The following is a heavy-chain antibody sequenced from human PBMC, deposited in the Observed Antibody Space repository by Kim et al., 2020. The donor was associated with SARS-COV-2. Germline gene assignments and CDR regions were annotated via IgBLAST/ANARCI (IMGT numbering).Heavy chain of an antibody. J-gene: IGHJ4*02. V-gene: IGHV3-66*01. CDR3: ARVGVYCSSTSCYDY. Sequence: GGSLRLSCAASGFTVSSNYMSWVRQAPGKGLEWVSVIYSGGSTYYADSVKGRFTISRDNSKNTLCLQMNSLRAEDTAVYYCARVGVYCSSTSCYDYWGQGTLVTVSS. D-gene: IGHD2-2*01. CDR1: GFTVSSNY. CDR2: IYSGGST.